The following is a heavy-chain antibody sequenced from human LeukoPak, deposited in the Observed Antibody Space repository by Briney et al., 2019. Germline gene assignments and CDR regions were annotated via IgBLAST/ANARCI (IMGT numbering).Heavy chain of an antibody. D-gene: IGHD1-1*01. CDR3: ARVDEVGQLSAPPFYYYMDV. CDR2: IYSSGST. J-gene: IGHJ6*03. V-gene: IGHV4-4*07. CDR1: GGSISGYY. Sequence: SETLSLTCSVSGGSISGYYWSWIRQPAGKGLEWIGRIYSSGSTRYSPSFESRVTMTVDTSKNQFSLKLTSVTAADTAIYHCARVDEVGQLSAPPFYYYMDVWGKGKSVTVSS.